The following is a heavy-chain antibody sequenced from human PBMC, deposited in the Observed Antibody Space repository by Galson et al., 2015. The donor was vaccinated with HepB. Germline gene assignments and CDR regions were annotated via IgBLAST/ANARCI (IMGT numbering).Heavy chain of an antibody. J-gene: IGHJ4*02. CDR3: ARYFSGSRHFDS. V-gene: IGHV6-1*01. Sequence: CAISGDSVSSNSVTWNWIRQSPSRGLEWLGRTYYRSKWYNDYAVSVKSRITINPDTSNNQFSLQLNSVTPEDTAVYYCARYFSGSRHFDSWGQGTLVTVSS. D-gene: IGHD6-13*01. CDR2: TYYRSKWYN. CDR1: GDSVSSNSVT.